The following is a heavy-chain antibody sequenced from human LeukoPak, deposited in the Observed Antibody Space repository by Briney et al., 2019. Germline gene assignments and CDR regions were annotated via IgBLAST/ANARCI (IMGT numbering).Heavy chain of an antibody. J-gene: IGHJ5*01. Sequence: GASVKVSCKASGGTFSSYAISWVRQAPGQGLEWMGWMNPNSGNTGYAQKFQGRVTMTRNTSISTAYMEPSSLRSEDTAVYYCARGQLKTRWFDYWGQGTLVTVSS. CDR2: MNPNSGNT. V-gene: IGHV1-8*02. CDR1: GGTFSSYA. CDR3: ARGQLKTRWFDY. D-gene: IGHD1-1*01.